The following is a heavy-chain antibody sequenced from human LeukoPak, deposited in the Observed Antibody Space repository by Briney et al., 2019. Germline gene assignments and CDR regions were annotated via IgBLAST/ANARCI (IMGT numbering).Heavy chain of an antibody. CDR1: GYTFTSYG. V-gene: IGHV1-18*01. D-gene: IGHD2-15*01. J-gene: IGHJ6*02. Sequence: ASVKVSCKASGYTFTSYGISWVRQAPGQGLEWMGWISAYNGNTNYAQKLQGRVTMTTDTSTSTAYMKLRSLRSDDTAVYYCASTYCSGGSCYSGMDVWGQGTTVTVSS. CDR2: ISAYNGNT. CDR3: ASTYCSGGSCYSGMDV.